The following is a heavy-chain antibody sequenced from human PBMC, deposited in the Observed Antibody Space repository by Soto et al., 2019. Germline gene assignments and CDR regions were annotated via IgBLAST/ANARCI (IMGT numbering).Heavy chain of an antibody. Sequence: PSETLSLTCAFYGGSFSVYYWSWIGQPPGKGLEWIGEINHSGSTNYNPSLKSRVTISVDTSKNQFSLKLSSVTAADTAVYYCARRRGGGYDYWYYYGMDVWGQGTTVTVSS. CDR3: ARRRGGGYDYWYYYGMDV. CDR2: INHSGST. V-gene: IGHV4-34*01. D-gene: IGHD5-12*01. CDR1: GGSFSVYY. J-gene: IGHJ6*02.